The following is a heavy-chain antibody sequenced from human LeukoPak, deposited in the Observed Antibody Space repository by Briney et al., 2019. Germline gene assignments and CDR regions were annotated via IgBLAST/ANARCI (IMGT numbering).Heavy chain of an antibody. V-gene: IGHV3-64D*06. CDR2: ISSNGGST. D-gene: IGHD6-13*01. Sequence: GGSLRLSCSASGFTFSSYAMHWVRQAPGKGLEYVSAISSNGGSTYYADSVKGRFTISRDNSKNTLYLQMSSLRAEDTAVYYCAQPNSSSWYASEYFQHWGQGTLVTVSS. J-gene: IGHJ1*01. CDR3: AQPNSSSWYASEYFQH. CDR1: GFTFSSYA.